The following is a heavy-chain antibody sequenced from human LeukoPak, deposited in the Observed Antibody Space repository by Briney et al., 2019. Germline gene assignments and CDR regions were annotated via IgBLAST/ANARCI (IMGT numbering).Heavy chain of an antibody. CDR1: GGSISTYY. D-gene: IGHD2-21*02. J-gene: IGHJ4*02. CDR3: ARGGGITIVVVTAIRPLDY. V-gene: IGHV4-59*12. CDR2: IYHSGST. Sequence: ASETLSLTCTVSGGSISTYYWNWIRQPPGKGLEWIGYIYHSGSTNYNPSLQSRVTISVDTSKNQFSLKLSSVTAADTAVYYCARGGGITIVVVTAIRPLDYWGQGTLVTVSS.